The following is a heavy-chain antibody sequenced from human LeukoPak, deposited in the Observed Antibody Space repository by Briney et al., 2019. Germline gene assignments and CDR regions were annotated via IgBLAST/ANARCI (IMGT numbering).Heavy chain of an antibody. D-gene: IGHD6-19*01. V-gene: IGHV1-18*01. Sequence: GASVKVSCKASGYTFTSYGINWVRQAPGQGLERMGWISAYNGNTNYAQKLQGRVTLTTDTSTSTAYMELRSLGSDDTAVYYCARDLRSSGWTENDYWGPGTLVTVSS. CDR1: GYTFTSYG. CDR3: ARDLRSSGWTENDY. J-gene: IGHJ4*02. CDR2: ISAYNGNT.